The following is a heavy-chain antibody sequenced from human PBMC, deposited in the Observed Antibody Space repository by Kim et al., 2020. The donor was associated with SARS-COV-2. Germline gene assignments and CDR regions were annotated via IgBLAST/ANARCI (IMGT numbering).Heavy chain of an antibody. CDR2: ITSSSAYK. D-gene: IGHD1-1*01. J-gene: IGHJ5*02. Sequence: GGSLRLSCAASGFTFSSYTFNWARQAPGKGLEWVSSITSSSAYKYYADPVKGRFTVSRDNARKSLFLQMDSLRVDDTAVYYCARDYRTGEGDPWGQGTLVTVSS. CDR1: GFTFSSYT. CDR3: ARDYRTGEGDP. V-gene: IGHV3-21*01.